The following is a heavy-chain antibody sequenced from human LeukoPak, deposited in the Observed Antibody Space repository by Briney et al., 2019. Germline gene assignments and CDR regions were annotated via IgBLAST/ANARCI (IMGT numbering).Heavy chain of an antibody. V-gene: IGHV3-53*01. CDR3: ARAGGKGICDY. CDR1: GFTVSTNY. CDR2: IYSGGST. D-gene: IGHD3-16*01. Sequence: PGGSLRLSCAVSGFTVSTNYMNWVRQAPGKGLEWVSVIYSGGSTYYADSVKGRFTISRDNSKNTLYLQMNSLRAEDTAVYYCARAGGKGICDYWGQGTLVTVSS. J-gene: IGHJ4*02.